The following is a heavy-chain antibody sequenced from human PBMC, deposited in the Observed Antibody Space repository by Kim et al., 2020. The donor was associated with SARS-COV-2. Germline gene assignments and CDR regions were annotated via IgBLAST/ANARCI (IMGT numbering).Heavy chain of an antibody. J-gene: IGHJ5*02. Sequence: GGSLRLSCAASGFTFSSYAMHWVRQAPGKGLEWVAVIWYDGSNKYYADSVKGRFTISRDNSKNTLYLQMNSLRAEDTAVYYCAKDKWQQLVQNVNWFDPWGQGTLVTVSS. CDR3: AKDKWQQLVQNVNWFDP. CDR2: IWYDGSNK. CDR1: GFTFSSYA. D-gene: IGHD6-13*01. V-gene: IGHV3-33*06.